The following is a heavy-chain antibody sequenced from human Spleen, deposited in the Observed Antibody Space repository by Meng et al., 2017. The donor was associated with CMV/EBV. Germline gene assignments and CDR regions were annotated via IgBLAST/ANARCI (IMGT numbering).Heavy chain of an antibody. J-gene: IGHJ4*02. D-gene: IGHD1-7*01. V-gene: IGHV3-21*01. Sequence: GESLKISCEGSGFTSSYYSMNWVRQAPGKGLEWVSSISSSSSYIYYADSVKGRFTISRDNAKNSLYLQMNSLRAEDTAVYYCARERITGTTNRAFDYWGQGTLVTVSS. CDR2: ISSSSSYI. CDR1: GFTSSYYS. CDR3: ARERITGTTNRAFDY.